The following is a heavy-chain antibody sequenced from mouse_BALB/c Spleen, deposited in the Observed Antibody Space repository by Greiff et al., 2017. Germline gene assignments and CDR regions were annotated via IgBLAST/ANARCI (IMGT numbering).Heavy chain of an antibody. CDR1: GFTFSSYA. CDR2: ISSGGSYT. Sequence: EVQLVESGGGLVKPGGSLKLSCAASGFTFSSYAMSWVRQTPEKRLEWVATISSGGSYTYYPDSVKGRVTIARDNAKNTLYLQMSSLRSEDTAMYYCACHRYDVGYLDYWGQGTTLTVSS. D-gene: IGHD2-14*01. J-gene: IGHJ2*01. V-gene: IGHV5-9-3*01. CDR3: ACHRYDVGYLDY.